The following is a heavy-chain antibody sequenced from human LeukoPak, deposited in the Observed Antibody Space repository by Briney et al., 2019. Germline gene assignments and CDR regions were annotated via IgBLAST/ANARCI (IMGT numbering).Heavy chain of an antibody. CDR3: ARWDYDFWSGFYSGDAFDI. CDR2: ISRTSRYI. CDR1: GFTFSRYA. D-gene: IGHD3-3*01. Sequence: GRSLRLSCAASGFTFSRYAMNWVRQAPGKGLEWVSSISRTSRYIYYADSVKGRFTISRDNPKNSLYLQMNSLRAEDTAVYYCARWDYDFWSGFYSGDAFDIWGQGTMVTVSS. J-gene: IGHJ3*02. V-gene: IGHV3-21*01.